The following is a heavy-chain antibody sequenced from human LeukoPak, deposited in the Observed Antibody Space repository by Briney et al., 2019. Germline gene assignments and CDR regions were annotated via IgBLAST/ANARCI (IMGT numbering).Heavy chain of an antibody. CDR1: RFTFSSYA. D-gene: IGHD2-21*01. CDR2: LSYDGNNE. J-gene: IGHJ4*02. CDR3: AREGGEGIDY. V-gene: IGHV3-30*04. Sequence: GGSLRLSCAASRFTFSSYAMHWVRQAPDKGLEWVAVLSYDGNNEFYADSVKGRFTLSRDNSKNTLYVQMNSLRTEDTAVYYCAREGGEGIDYWGQGTLVTVSS.